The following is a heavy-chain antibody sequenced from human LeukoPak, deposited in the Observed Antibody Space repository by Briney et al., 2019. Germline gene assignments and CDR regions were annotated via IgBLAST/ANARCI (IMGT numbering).Heavy chain of an antibody. Sequence: GGSLRLSCAAPGFTFNAYAIGWVRQAPGKGLDWVSAISGSGDSTYYADSVKGRFTISRDNAKNTVYLQMSSLRAEDTAVYYCAKDYYSRPVTNRFDHWGQGTLVTVSS. V-gene: IGHV3-23*01. CDR2: ISGSGDST. CDR1: GFTFNAYA. D-gene: IGHD6-13*01. CDR3: AKDYYSRPVTNRFDH. J-gene: IGHJ4*02.